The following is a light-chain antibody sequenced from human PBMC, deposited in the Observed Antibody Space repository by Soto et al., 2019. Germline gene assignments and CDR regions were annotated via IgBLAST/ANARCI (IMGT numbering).Light chain of an antibody. CDR2: EVS. Sequence: QSVLTQPASVSGSPGQSIAITCTGTNSDVGAFNYVSWYQQHPDKAPKLMIYEVSNRPSGVSNRFSGSKSVNTATLTISGLQTEDEADCYCSRYTTSSTRVFGTGTKVT. V-gene: IGLV2-14*03. CDR1: NSDVGAFNY. CDR3: SRYTTSSTRV. J-gene: IGLJ1*01.